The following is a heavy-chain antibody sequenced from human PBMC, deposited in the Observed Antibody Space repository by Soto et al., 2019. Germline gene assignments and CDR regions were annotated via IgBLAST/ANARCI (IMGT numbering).Heavy chain of an antibody. V-gene: IGHV1-69*06. CDR3: ARVAPPQPYYYYYYGMDV. CDR2: IIPIFGTA. Sequence: QVQLVQSGAEVKKPGSSVKVSCKASGGTFSSYAISWVRQAPGQGLEWTGGIIPIFGTANYAQKFQGRVTITADKSTSTAYMELSSLRSEDTAVYYCARVAPPQPYYYYYYGMDVWGQGTTVTVSS. J-gene: IGHJ6*02. CDR1: GGTFSSYA.